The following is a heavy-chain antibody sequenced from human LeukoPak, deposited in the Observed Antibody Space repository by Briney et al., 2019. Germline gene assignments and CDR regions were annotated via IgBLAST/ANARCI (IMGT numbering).Heavy chain of an antibody. CDR2: ISAGGGSP. CDR3: AKGKFQGVSPAALNY. Sequence: PGGSLRLSCATSGFTFSNYVMRWVRQPPGKGLEWVSDISAGGGSPSYADSVKGRFTISRDNSKNTLYLQMNSLRAEDTAVYYCAKGKFQGVSPAALNYWGLGTLVTVSS. CDR1: GFTFSNYV. V-gene: IGHV3-23*01. D-gene: IGHD2-2*01. J-gene: IGHJ4*02.